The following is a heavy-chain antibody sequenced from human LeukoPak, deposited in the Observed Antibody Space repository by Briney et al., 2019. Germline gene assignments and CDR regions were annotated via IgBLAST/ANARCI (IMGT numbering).Heavy chain of an antibody. V-gene: IGHV3-13*04. CDR1: GFTFSSYD. J-gene: IGHJ4*02. CDR3: ARGAGGSGSYYNGGLDY. CDR2: MGTAGDT. Sequence: GGSLRLSCAASGFTFSSYDMHWVRQATGKGLEWLSAMGTAGDTYYPGSVKGRFTISRGNAKNFLYLQMKSLRAGDTAVYYCARGAGGSGSYYNGGLDYWGQGTLVTVSS. D-gene: IGHD3-10*01.